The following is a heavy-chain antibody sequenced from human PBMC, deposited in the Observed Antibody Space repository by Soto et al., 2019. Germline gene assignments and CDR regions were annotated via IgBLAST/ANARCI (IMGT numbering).Heavy chain of an antibody. J-gene: IGHJ4*02. CDR3: ARALLRGQWLVLDFDY. CDR1: GYTFTSYA. CDR2: INAGNGNT. D-gene: IGHD6-19*01. V-gene: IGHV1-3*01. Sequence: ASVKVSCKASGYTFTSYAMHWVRQAPGQRLEWMGWINAGNGNTKYSQKFQGRVTITRDTSASTAYMELSSLRSEDTAVYYCARALLRGQWLVLDFDYWGQGTLVTVSS.